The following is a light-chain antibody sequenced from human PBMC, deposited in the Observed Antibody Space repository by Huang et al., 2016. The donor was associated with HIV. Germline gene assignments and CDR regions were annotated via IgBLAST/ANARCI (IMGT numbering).Light chain of an antibody. CDR3: QQANSFPRT. CDR1: QGISSW. Sequence: DIQITQSLSSVSASVGDRVTITCRASQGISSWLVWYQQKPGQAPKLLIYAASNLQSGVPSRFSGSGSGTDFTLTISSLQPEDFATYYCQQANSFPRTFGQGTKVEIK. J-gene: IGKJ1*01. CDR2: AAS. V-gene: IGKV1-12*01.